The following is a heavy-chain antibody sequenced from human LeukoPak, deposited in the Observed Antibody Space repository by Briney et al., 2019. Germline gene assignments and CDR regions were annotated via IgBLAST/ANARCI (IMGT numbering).Heavy chain of an antibody. CDR1: GFTFTSYT. J-gene: IGHJ3*01. CDR2: IMRTADVT. Sequence: GGSLRLSCAASGFTFTSYTMNWVRQAPGRGLEWISYIMRTADVTSYADSVEGRFTISRDDAKNSLYLQMNSLRAEDTAVYYCVRDWTYAFDLWGQGTMVTVSS. D-gene: IGHD3/OR15-3a*01. CDR3: VRDWTYAFDL. V-gene: IGHV3-48*01.